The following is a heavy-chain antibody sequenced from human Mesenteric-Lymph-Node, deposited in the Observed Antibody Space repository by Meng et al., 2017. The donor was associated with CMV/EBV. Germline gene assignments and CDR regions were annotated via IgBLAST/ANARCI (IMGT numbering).Heavy chain of an antibody. D-gene: IGHD2/OR15-2a*01. CDR3: ARQQGYFDSTMAYFDS. Sequence: GGSLRLSCTASGFSFSTYAMDWVRQVPGKGLECVAIISIYGRNEYYADSVKGRFTISRDDSKNTVYLEMNNLKPDDTAIYYCARQQGYFDSTMAYFDSWGQGTLVTVSS. V-gene: IGHV3-30*03. CDR1: GFSFSTYA. J-gene: IGHJ4*02. CDR2: ISIYGRNE.